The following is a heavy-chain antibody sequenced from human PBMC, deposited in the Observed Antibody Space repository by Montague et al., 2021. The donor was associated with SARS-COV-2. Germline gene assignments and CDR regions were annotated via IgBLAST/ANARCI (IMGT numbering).Heavy chain of an antibody. D-gene: IGHD3-9*01. CDR2: INSDGSST. CDR3: ARARGGVSVLRYFDWLLGRTNWFDP. V-gene: IGHV3-74*01. Sequence: SLRLSCAASGFTFSSYWMHWVRQAPGKGLVWVSRINSDGSSTSYADSVKGRFTISRDNAKNTLYLRMNSLRAEDTAVYYCARARGGVSVLRYFDWLLGRTNWFDPWGQGTLVTVSS. J-gene: IGHJ5*02. CDR1: GFTFSSYW.